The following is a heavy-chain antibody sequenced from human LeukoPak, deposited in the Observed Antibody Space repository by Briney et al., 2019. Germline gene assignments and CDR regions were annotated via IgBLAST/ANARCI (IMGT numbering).Heavy chain of an antibody. J-gene: IGHJ4*02. V-gene: IGHV3-53*01. D-gene: IGHD4/OR15-4a*01. CDR1: GFTVSVNF. CDR2: IYSGGST. Sequence: GGSLRLSCAVSGFTVSVNFMSWVRQAPGKGLEWVSIIYSGGSTYYTDSVKGRFTISRDVPENTLFLQMNNLRAEDTAMYYCARDSYGDLDSWGQGTLVIVSS. CDR3: ARDSYGDLDS.